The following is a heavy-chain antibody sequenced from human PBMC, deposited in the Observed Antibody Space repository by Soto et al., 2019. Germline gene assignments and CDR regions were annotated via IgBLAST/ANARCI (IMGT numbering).Heavy chain of an antibody. V-gene: IGHV3-30*18. J-gene: IGHJ5*02. D-gene: IGHD6-13*01. CDR2: ISYDGSNK. CDR3: AKDRIAAAPWASNWFDP. Sequence: GGSLRLSCAASGFTFSSYGMHWVRQAPGKGLEWVAVISYDGSNKYYADSVKGRFTISRDNSKNTLYVQMNSLRAEDTAVYYCAKDRIAAAPWASNWFDPWGQGTLVTVSS. CDR1: GFTFSSYG.